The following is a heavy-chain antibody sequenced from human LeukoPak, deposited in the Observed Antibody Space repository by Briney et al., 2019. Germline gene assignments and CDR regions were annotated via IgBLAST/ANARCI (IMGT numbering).Heavy chain of an antibody. D-gene: IGHD2-15*01. Sequence: SETLSLTCAVYGGSFSGYYWSWIRQPPGKGLEWIGEINHSGSTNYNPSLKSRVTISVDTSKNQFSLKLSSVTAADTAVYYCAKFSTPLSMDVWGKGTTVTVYS. V-gene: IGHV4-34*01. CDR2: INHSGST. J-gene: IGHJ6*03. CDR1: GGSFSGYY. CDR3: AKFSTPLSMDV.